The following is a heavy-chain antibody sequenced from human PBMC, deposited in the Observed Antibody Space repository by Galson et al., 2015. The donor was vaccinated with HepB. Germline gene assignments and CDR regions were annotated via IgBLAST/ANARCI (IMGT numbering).Heavy chain of an antibody. D-gene: IGHD3-10*01. CDR3: ARTMARSGAEFYYYYAMDV. J-gene: IGHJ6*02. V-gene: IGHV1-69*13. CDR1: GGTFGSYT. Sequence: SVKVSCKASGGTFGSYTISWVRQAPGQGLEWMGGIIPMFGITNYAQKFQSRITITADESTGTVYMELSSLRSEDTAVYYCARTMARSGAEFYYYYAMDVWGQGTTVTVSS. CDR2: IIPMFGIT.